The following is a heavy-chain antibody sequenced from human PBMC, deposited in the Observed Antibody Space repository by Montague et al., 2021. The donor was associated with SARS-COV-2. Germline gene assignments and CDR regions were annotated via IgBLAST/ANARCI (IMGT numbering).Heavy chain of an antibody. V-gene: IGHV4-59*01. D-gene: IGHD3-10*01. CDR1: GGSMSSYH. CDR2: VSYRGST. CDR3: ARDVRYYYDQ. J-gene: IGHJ4*02. Sequence: SETLSLTCSVSGGSMSSYHWVWIRQPPGKGLEWIGYVSYRGSTNXKLSLKSRVTISLVTSKNRFSLRVTSVTAADTAVYYCARDVRYYYDQWGQGILVTVSS.